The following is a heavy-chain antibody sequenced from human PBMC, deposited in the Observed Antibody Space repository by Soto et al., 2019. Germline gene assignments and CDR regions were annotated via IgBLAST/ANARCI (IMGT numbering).Heavy chain of an antibody. V-gene: IGHV1-69*13. J-gene: IGHJ6*02. CDR2: SIPIFSTA. CDR1: GGTFNNYP. D-gene: IGHD5-12*01. Sequence: SVKVSCKASGGTFNNYPITWVRQAPGEGLEWMGGSIPIFSTANYAQKFQGRVTISVDESTSTAYMELSSLRSEDTAVYYCARGRGYSGDDHYYYFDMDVWGQGTTVTVSS. CDR3: ARGRGYSGDDHYYYFDMDV.